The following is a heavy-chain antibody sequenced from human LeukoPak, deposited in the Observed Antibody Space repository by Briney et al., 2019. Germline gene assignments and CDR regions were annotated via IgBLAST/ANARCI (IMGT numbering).Heavy chain of an antibody. CDR3: ALGAVAGAFDY. V-gene: IGHV4-61*01. CDR1: GGSFRSDNYY. D-gene: IGHD6-19*01. CDR2: IYYSGST. J-gene: IGHJ4*02. Sequence: SETLSLTCIVSGGSFRSDNYYWSWIRQPPGRGLEWIGYIYYSGSTNYNPSLKSRITISVDTSKNQFSLKLSSVTAADTAVYYCALGAVAGAFDYWGQGTLVTVSS.